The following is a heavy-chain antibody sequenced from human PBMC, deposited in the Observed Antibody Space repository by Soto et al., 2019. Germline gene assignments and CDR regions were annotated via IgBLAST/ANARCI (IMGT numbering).Heavy chain of an antibody. D-gene: IGHD1-1*01. J-gene: IGHJ4*02. V-gene: IGHV3-49*03. CDR2: IRSKAYGGTT. CDR1: GFTFGDYA. Sequence: GGSLRLSCTASGFTFGDYAMSWFRQAPGKGLEWVCFIRSKAYGGTTEYAASVKGRFTISRDDSKSIAYLQMNSLRAEDTAVFYCAKQESDWNDHFDYWGQGTLVTVSS. CDR3: AKQESDWNDHFDY.